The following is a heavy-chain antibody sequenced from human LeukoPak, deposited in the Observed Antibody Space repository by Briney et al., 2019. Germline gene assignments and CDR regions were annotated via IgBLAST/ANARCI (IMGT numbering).Heavy chain of an antibody. CDR3: ATPLDYYDSSGYHQGGD. CDR2: IKEDGTKK. J-gene: IGHJ4*02. V-gene: IGHV3-7*03. D-gene: IGHD3-22*01. Sequence: GGSLRLSCAASGFTFSRHCMTSVRQAPGKGLEWVANIKEDGTKKNYVDSVKGRFTISRDNAKNSLYLQMNSLRAEDTAVYYCATPLDYYDSSGYHQGGDWGQGTLVTVSS. CDR1: GFTFSRHC.